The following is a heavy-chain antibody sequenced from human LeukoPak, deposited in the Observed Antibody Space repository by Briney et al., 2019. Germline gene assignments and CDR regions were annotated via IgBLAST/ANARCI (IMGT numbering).Heavy chain of an antibody. CDR2: IIPIFGTA. CDR3: ARGLVAAKYYFDY. D-gene: IGHD2-15*01. Sequence: SVKVSCKASGGTFSSYAISWVRQAPGQGLEWMGGIIPIFGTANYAQKFQGRVTITADESTSTAYMELSSLRSEDTAVYYCARGLVAAKYYFDYWGQGTLVTVSS. J-gene: IGHJ4*02. V-gene: IGHV1-69*13. CDR1: GGTFSSYA.